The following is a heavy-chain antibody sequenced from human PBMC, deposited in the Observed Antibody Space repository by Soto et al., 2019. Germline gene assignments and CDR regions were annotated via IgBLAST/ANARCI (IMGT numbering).Heavy chain of an antibody. J-gene: IGHJ6*02. CDR1: GFTFSSYS. V-gene: IGHV3-21*01. CDR2: ISSSSSYI. D-gene: IGHD6-19*01. Sequence: LRLSCAASGFTFSSYSMNWVRQAPGKGLEWVSSISSSSSYIYYADSVKGRFTISRDNAKNSLYLQMNSLRAEETAVYYCARLATVAGTHYYYYGMDVWGQGTTVTVSS. CDR3: ARLATVAGTHYYYYGMDV.